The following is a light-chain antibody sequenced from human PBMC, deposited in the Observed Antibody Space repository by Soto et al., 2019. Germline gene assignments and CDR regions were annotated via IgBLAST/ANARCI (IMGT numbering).Light chain of an antibody. J-gene: IGKJ1*01. Sequence: EIVLTQSPGTLSLSPGERATLSCRASHSVSSSYLAWYQQKPGQAPRLLIYGTSSRATAIPDRFSGSGSGTDFTLTISRLEPEDFAVYYCQQYGSSSWTFGQGTKVDNK. V-gene: IGKV3-20*01. CDR2: GTS. CDR3: QQYGSSSWT. CDR1: HSVSSSY.